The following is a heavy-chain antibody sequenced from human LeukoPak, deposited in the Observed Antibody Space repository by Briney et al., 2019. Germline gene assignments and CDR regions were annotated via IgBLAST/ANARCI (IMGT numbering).Heavy chain of an antibody. D-gene: IGHD6-19*01. CDR1: GGSFSGYY. Sequence: SETLSLTCAVYGGSFSGYYWSWIRQPPGKGLEWIGEINHSGSTNYNPSLKSRVTISVDTSKNQFSLKLSSVTAADTAVYYCARGCIAVAGTGAPNFDYWGQGTLVTVSS. CDR3: ARGCIAVAGTGAPNFDY. CDR2: INHSGST. J-gene: IGHJ4*02. V-gene: IGHV4-34*01.